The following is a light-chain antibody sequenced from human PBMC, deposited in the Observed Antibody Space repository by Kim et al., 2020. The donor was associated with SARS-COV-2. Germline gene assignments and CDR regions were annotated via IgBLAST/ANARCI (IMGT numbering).Light chain of an antibody. J-gene: IGLJ2*01. CDR3: QSYDSATVV. CDR2: QDN. CDR1: SGSFDSNY. Sequence: GKTVTISCTRTSGSFDSNYVQWYQQRPGSAPTNVIYQDNLRPSGVPDRFSGSIDSSSNSASLTISGLKTEDEAVYYCQSYDSATVVFGEGTQLTVL. V-gene: IGLV6-57*03.